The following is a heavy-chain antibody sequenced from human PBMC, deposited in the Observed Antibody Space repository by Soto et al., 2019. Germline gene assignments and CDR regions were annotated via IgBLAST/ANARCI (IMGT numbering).Heavy chain of an antibody. V-gene: IGHV3-53*01. CDR3: ARDGGDYDDPYYGMDV. J-gene: IGHJ6*02. CDR2: IYSGGST. D-gene: IGHD4-17*01. CDR1: GFTVSSNY. Sequence: EVQLVESGGGLIQPGGSLRLSCAASGFTVSSNYMSWVRQAPGKGLEGVSVIYSGGSTYYADSVKGRFTISRDNSKNTLYLQMNSLRAEDTAVYYCARDGGDYDDPYYGMDVWGQGTTVTVSS.